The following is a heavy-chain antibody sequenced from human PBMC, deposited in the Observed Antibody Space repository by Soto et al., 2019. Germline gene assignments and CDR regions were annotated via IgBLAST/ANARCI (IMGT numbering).Heavy chain of an antibody. J-gene: IGHJ4*02. CDR2: INFAGTRT. Sequence: EVQLVESGGGLVQPGGSLRLSCAASGFTFSSFWMHWVRQGPGKRLVWLSRINFAGTRTTYADSVKGRFTISTDNAKDTVYLQMNSLRAEDTAVYYCAIGAGGRYYNDDWGKGTLVTVSS. D-gene: IGHD1-26*01. CDR3: AIGAGGRYYNDD. CDR1: GFTFSSFW. V-gene: IGHV3-74*01.